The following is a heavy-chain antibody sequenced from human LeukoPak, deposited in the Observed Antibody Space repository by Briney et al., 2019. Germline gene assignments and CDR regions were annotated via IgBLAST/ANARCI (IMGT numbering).Heavy chain of an antibody. J-gene: IGHJ4*02. CDR2: ISYDGSNK. Sequence: GGSLRLSCTASGFTFSSYAMHWVRQAPGKGLEWVAVISYDGSNKYYADSVKGRFNISRDNSKNTLYLQMNSLRAEDTGVYYCARATGSSYYDYGSYWGQGTLVTVSS. CDR1: GFTFSSYA. D-gene: IGHD3-16*01. CDR3: ARATGSSYYDYGSY. V-gene: IGHV3-30*04.